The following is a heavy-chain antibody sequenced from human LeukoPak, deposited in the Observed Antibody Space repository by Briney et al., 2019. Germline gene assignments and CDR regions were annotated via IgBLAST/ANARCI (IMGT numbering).Heavy chain of an antibody. CDR2: VNIDGSTT. CDR3: ARVGGPGWYGY. Sequence: GGSLRLSCAASGFTFSSYWMHWVRQVPGKGLVWVSRVNIDGSTTTYADSVKGRFTISRDNAKNTLYLQMNSLRAEDTALYYCARVGGPGWYGYWGQGTLVTVSS. D-gene: IGHD6-19*01. CDR1: GFTFSSYW. J-gene: IGHJ4*02. V-gene: IGHV3-74*03.